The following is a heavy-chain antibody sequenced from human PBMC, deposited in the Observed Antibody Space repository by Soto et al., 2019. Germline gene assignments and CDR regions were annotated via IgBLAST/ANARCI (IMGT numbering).Heavy chain of an antibody. CDR1: GYSFTSYW. CDR2: IYPGDSDT. CDR3: ARHFAPFISSGGMDV. V-gene: IGHV5-51*01. Sequence: PGESLKISCNGSGYSFTSYWIGWVRQMPGKGLEWMGIIYPGDSDTRYSPSFQGQVTISADKSISTAYLQWSSLKASDTAMYYCARHFAPFISSGGMDVWGQGTTVTVSS. J-gene: IGHJ6*02. D-gene: IGHD3-10*01.